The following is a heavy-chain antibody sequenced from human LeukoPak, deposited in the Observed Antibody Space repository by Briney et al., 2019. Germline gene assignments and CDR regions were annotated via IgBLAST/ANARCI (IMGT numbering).Heavy chain of an antibody. J-gene: IGHJ4*02. CDR1: GFTFSSYS. V-gene: IGHV3-21*04. D-gene: IGHD2-2*01. Sequence: GALRLSCAASGFTFSSYSMNWVRRAPGKGLEWVSSISSSSSYIYYADSVKGRFTISRDNAKNSLYLQMNSLRAEDTAVYYCARDGDCSSTSCYVDYWGQGTLVTVSS. CDR3: ARDGDCSSTSCYVDY. CDR2: ISSSSSYI.